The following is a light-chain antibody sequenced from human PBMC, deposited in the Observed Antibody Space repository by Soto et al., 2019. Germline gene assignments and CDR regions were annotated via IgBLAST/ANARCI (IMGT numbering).Light chain of an antibody. J-gene: IGKJ4*01. CDR3: QQYGSSPLT. CDR2: DAS. V-gene: IGKV3-20*01. Sequence: PGERASLSCRASQGISARYLAWYQQKPGQAPRLLIYDASSRATGIPDRFSGSGSGTDFILTISRLEPEDFAVYYCQQYGSSPLTFGGGTKVEIK. CDR1: QGISARY.